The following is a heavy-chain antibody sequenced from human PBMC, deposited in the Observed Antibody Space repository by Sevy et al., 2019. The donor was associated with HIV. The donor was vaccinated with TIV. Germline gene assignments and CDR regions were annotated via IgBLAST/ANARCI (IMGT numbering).Heavy chain of an antibody. V-gene: IGHV4-34*01. CDR1: GGSFSGYY. D-gene: IGHD2-2*01. CDR3: ARAPPIVVVPGAPSWFDP. CDR2: INHTGST. J-gene: IGHJ5*02. Sequence: SETLSITCAVYGGSFSGYYWNWIRQPPGKGLEWIGEINHTGSTNYNPSLKSRVTISVDMSKTQVSLKLSSVTAADTAIYYCARAPPIVVVPGAPSWFDPWGQGTLVTVSS.